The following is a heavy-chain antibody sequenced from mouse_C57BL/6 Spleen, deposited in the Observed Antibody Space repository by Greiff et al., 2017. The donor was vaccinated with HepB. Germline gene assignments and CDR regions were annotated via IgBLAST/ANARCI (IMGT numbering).Heavy chain of an antibody. D-gene: IGHD4-1*01. CDR1: GYAFSSSW. J-gene: IGHJ2*01. V-gene: IGHV1-82*01. CDR3: ARNGELFDY. Sequence: QVQLQQSGPELVKPGASVKISCKASGYAFSSSWMNWVKQRPGKGLEWIGRIYPGDGDTNYNGKFKGKATLTAYKSSSTAYMQLSSLTSEDSAVYFCARNGELFDYWGQGTTLTVSS. CDR2: IYPGDGDT.